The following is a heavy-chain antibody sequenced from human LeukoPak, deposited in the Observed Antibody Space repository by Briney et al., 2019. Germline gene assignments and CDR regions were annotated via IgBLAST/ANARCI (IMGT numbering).Heavy chain of an antibody. J-gene: IGHJ4*02. CDR3: ARGSYGSGSSTFDY. Sequence: GASVKVSCKASGGTFISYAISWVRQATGQGLEWMGWMNPNSGNTGYAQKFQGRVTMTRNTSISTAYMEQSSLRSEDTAVYYCARGSYGSGSSTFDYWGQGTLVTVSS. D-gene: IGHD3-10*01. CDR1: GGTFISYA. V-gene: IGHV1-8*02. CDR2: MNPNSGNT.